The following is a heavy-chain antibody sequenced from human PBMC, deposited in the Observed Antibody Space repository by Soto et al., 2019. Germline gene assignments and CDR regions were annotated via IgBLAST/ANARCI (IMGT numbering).Heavy chain of an antibody. CDR2: IAYDGSNA. Sequence: QVQLVESGGGVVQPGGSLRLSCAASGFTFRNYAMHWVRQAPGKGLECLAVIAYDGSNAFYRDSVKGRFTISRDNSKNTLYLHINSVRSEDRGVYYWARGEGEDILVGVGPRPGEYGIDIWGQGTTVTVSS. CDR3: ARGEGEDILVGVGPRPGEYGIDI. D-gene: IGHD2-15*01. V-gene: IGHV3-30-3*01. CDR1: GFTFRNYA. J-gene: IGHJ6*02.